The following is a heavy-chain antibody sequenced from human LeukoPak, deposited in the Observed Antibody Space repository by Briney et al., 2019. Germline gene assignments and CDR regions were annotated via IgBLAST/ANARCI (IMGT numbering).Heavy chain of an antibody. CDR3: ASPTCGGIAAAGTGFICSWFDP. J-gene: IGHJ5*02. CDR2: IIPIFGTA. D-gene: IGHD6-13*01. CDR1: GGTFSSYA. Sequence: ASVKVSCKASGGTFSSYAISWVRQAPGQGLEWMGGIIPIFGTANYAQKFQGRVTITADKSTSTAYMELSSLRSEDTAVYYCASPTCGGIAAAGTGFICSWFDPWGQGTLVTVSS. V-gene: IGHV1-69*06.